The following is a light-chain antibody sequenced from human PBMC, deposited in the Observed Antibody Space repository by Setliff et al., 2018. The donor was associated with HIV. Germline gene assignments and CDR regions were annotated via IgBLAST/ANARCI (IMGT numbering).Light chain of an antibody. Sequence: QSALTQPASVSGSPGQSITISCTGTSSDVGSYNLVSWYQQHPGNAPKLMIYEGTKRPSGVSNRISGSKSGNTASLTISGLQAADEADYYCCSYAGTTTLVFGTGTKSPS. CDR1: SSDVGSYNL. CDR3: CSYAGTTTLV. J-gene: IGLJ1*01. CDR2: EGT. V-gene: IGLV2-23*01.